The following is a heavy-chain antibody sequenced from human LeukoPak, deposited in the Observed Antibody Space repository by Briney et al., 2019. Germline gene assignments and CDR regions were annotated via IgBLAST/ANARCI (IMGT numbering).Heavy chain of an antibody. D-gene: IGHD4-23*01. J-gene: IGHJ4*02. CDR1: GFTFTAYY. Sequence: ASVKVSCKTSGFTFTAYYIHWVQQAPGQGLEWMGWINPNTGGTNYAQKFQGRVTMTRDTSISTAYMELSRLRSDDTAIYYCASGNSVDYWGQGTLVTVSS. V-gene: IGHV1-2*02. CDR2: INPNTGGT. CDR3: ASGNSVDY.